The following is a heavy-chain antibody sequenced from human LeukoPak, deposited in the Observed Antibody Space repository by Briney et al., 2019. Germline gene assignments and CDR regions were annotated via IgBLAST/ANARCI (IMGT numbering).Heavy chain of an antibody. Sequence: GASVKVSCKASGYTFTSYGISWVRQAPGQGLEWMGWISAYNGNTNYAQKLQGRVTMTTDTSTSTAYMELRSLRSDDTAVYYCARLRDASGYYSSWSSYYYYYMDVWGKGTTVTVSS. D-gene: IGHD3-22*01. CDR2: ISAYNGNT. V-gene: IGHV1-18*01. CDR1: GYTFTSYG. J-gene: IGHJ6*03. CDR3: ARLRDASGYYSSWSSYYYYYMDV.